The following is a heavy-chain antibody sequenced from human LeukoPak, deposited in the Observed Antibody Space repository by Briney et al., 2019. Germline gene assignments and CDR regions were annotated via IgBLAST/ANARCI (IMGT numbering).Heavy chain of an antibody. Sequence: PGRSLRLSCAASGFTFSSYGMHWVRQAPGKGLEWVAVISYDGSNKYYADSVKGRFTISRDNSKNTLYLQMNSLRAEDTAVYYCAKVVDAFDTWGQGTMVTVSS. J-gene: IGHJ3*02. CDR2: ISYDGSNK. CDR3: AKVVDAFDT. D-gene: IGHD1-26*01. V-gene: IGHV3-30*18. CDR1: GFTFSSYG.